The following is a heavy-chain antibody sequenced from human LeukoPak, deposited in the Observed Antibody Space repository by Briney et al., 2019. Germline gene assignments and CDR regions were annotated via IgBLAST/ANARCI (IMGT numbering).Heavy chain of an antibody. CDR2: IIPILGIA. J-gene: IGHJ4*02. CDR3: ATDPNPYSSTSGYFDF. CDR1: GGTFSSYA. D-gene: IGHD6-6*01. V-gene: IGHV1-69*04. Sequence: ASVKVSCKASGGTFSSYAISWVRQAPGQGLEWMGRIIPILGIANYAQKFQGRVTITADESSNTASLDLSSLTSEDTAVYYCATDPNPYSSTSGYFDFWGQGTLVTVSS.